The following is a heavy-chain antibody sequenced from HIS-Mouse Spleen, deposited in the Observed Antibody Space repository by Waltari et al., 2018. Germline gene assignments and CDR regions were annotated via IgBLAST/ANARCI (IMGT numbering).Heavy chain of an antibody. V-gene: IGHV4-39*07. Sequence: QLQLQESGPGLVKPSETLSLTCTVSGGSISSSSYYWGWIRQPPGKGLEWIGGIYYSGGTYYNPSLKSRVTRSVDTSKNQFSLKLSSVTAADTVVYYCAREIPYSSSWYDWYFDLWGRGTLVTVSS. CDR2: IYYSGGT. CDR1: GGSISSSSYY. D-gene: IGHD6-13*01. J-gene: IGHJ2*01. CDR3: AREIPYSSSWYDWYFDL.